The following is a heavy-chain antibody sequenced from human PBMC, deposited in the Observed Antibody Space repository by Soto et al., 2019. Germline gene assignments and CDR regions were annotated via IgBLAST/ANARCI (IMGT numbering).Heavy chain of an antibody. Sequence: SETLSLTCTVSGGSISSGGYYWSWIRQHTGKGLEWIGYIYYSGSTYYKPSLKSRVTISVDTSKNQFSLKLSSVTAADTAVYYCARTLGYQLPYYFDYWGQGTLVTVSS. CDR3: ARTLGYQLPYYFDY. J-gene: IGHJ4*02. D-gene: IGHD2-2*01. CDR2: IYYSGST. V-gene: IGHV4-31*03. CDR1: GGSISSGGYY.